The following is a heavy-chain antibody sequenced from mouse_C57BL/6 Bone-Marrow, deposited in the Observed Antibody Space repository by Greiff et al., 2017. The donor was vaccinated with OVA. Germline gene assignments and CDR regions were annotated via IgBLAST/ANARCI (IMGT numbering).Heavy chain of an antibody. CDR1: GFSLTSYG. J-gene: IGHJ2*01. CDR2: IWSGGST. CDR3: ARFYYGSSYLDY. V-gene: IGHV2-2*01. Sequence: QVQLQQSGPGLVQPSQSLSITCTVSGFSLTSYGVHWVRQSPGKGLEWLGVIWSGGSTDYNAAFISRLSISKDNSKSQVFLKMNSLQADDTARYYCARFYYGSSYLDYWGQGTTLTVSS. D-gene: IGHD1-1*01.